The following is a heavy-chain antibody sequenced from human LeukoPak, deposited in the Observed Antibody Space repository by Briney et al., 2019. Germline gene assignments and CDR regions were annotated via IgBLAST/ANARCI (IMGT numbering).Heavy chain of an antibody. J-gene: IGHJ4*02. D-gene: IGHD5-24*01. CDR3: AREDSARWLQFAYFDY. V-gene: IGHV1-2*02. Sequence: ASVKVSCKASGYTFTGHYMHWVRQAPGQGLEWMGWINPNSGGTNYAQKFQGRVTMTRDTSISTAYMELSRLRSDDTAVYYCAREDSARWLQFAYFDYWGQGTLVTVSS. CDR2: INPNSGGT. CDR1: GYTFTGHY.